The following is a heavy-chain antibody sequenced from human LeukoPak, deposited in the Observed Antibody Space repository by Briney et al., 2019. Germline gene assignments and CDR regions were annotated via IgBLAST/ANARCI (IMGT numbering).Heavy chain of an antibody. V-gene: IGHV3-11*06. CDR1: GFTFSDYY. J-gene: IGHJ4*02. CDR3: ARQPQVAHFDY. D-gene: IGHD2-15*01. CDR2: ITNNGVHT. Sequence: GGSLRLSCAASGFTFSDYYMSWIRQAPGKGLEWVSSITNNGVHTYYTDSVKGRFTISRDNANNSLYLQMNSLSAEDTAIYYCARQPQVAHFDYWGQGTLVSVSS.